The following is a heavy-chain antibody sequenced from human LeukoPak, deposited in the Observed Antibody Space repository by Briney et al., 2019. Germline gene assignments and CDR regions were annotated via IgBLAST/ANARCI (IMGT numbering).Heavy chain of an antibody. CDR2: IIPIFGTA. CDR3: ARFNGYCSSTSCYYYYMDV. CDR1: GGTFSSYA. J-gene: IGHJ6*03. D-gene: IGHD2-2*03. V-gene: IGHV1-69*01. Sequence: GSSVKVSCKASGGTFSSYAISWVRQAPGQGLEWMGGIIPIFGTANYAQKFQGRVTITADESTSTAYMELSSLRSEDTAVYYCARFNGYCSSTSCYYYYMDVWGKGTTVTVSS.